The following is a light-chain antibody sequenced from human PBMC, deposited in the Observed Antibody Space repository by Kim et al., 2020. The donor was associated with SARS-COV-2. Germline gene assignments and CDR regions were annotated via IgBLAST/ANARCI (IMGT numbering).Light chain of an antibody. Sequence: ASVGDRVTITCQASQDISNYLHWYQHKPGKAPKVLIYDASNLETGVPSRFSGTGSGTHFTLTISSLQPEDVATYYCQQYDNPSITFGQGTRLEIK. CDR2: DAS. J-gene: IGKJ5*01. CDR1: QDISNY. CDR3: QQYDNPSIT. V-gene: IGKV1-33*01.